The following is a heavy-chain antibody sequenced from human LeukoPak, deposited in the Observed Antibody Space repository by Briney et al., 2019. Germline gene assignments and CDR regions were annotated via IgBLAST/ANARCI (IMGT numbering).Heavy chain of an antibody. CDR1: GXTXSXYX. V-gene: IGHV3-23*01. Sequence: GXXLXXSCXASGXTXSXYXXSXVRQAPGKXLEXXSAXSGSGGSTYYADSVKGRFTISRDNSKNTLHLQMNSLRAEDTAVYYCAKDQAWVEYSSSSDEFDYWGQGTLVTVSS. CDR2: XSGSGGST. J-gene: IGHJ4*02. D-gene: IGHD6-6*01. CDR3: AKDQAWVEYSSSSDEFDY.